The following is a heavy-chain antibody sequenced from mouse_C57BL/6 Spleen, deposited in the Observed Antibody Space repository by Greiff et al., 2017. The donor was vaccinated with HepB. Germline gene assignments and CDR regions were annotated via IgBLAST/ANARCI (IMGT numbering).Heavy chain of an antibody. Sequence: EVQVVESGEGLVKPGGSLKLSCAASGFTFSSYAMSWVRQTPEKRLEWVAYISSGGDYIYYADTVKGRFTISRDNARNTLYLQMSSLKSEDTAMYYCTRGDGYYVSYYFDYWGQGTTLTVSS. CDR3: TRGDGYYVSYYFDY. CDR1: GFTFSSYA. CDR2: ISSGGDYI. J-gene: IGHJ2*01. D-gene: IGHD2-3*01. V-gene: IGHV5-9-1*02.